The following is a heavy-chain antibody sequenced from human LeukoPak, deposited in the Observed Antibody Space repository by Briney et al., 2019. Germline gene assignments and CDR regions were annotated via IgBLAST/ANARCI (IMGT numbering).Heavy chain of an antibody. V-gene: IGHV3-74*01. J-gene: IGHJ4*02. CDR3: ATKQWLAPPPDS. CDR2: INTDGTVT. CDR1: GFIFSKYW. Sequence: PGGSLRLSCAASGFIFSKYWMLLVRQAPGKGLESVSRINTDGTVTTYADSVKGRFTVSRDNADNTMFLQMNSVRDEDTAVYYCATKQWLAPPPDSWGQGTPVTVSS. D-gene: IGHD6-19*01.